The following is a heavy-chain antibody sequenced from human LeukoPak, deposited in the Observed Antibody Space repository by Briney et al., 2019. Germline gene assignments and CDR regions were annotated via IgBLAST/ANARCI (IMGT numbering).Heavy chain of an antibody. Sequence: GGSLRLSCAASGLTFSSYAMSWVRQAPGKGLEWVSAISGSGGSTYYADSVKGRFTISRDNSKNTLYLQMNSLRGEDTAVYYCARDRQPGTSASRFDYWGQGTLVTVSS. CDR1: GLTFSSYA. D-gene: IGHD2-8*02. CDR2: ISGSGGST. CDR3: ARDRQPGTSASRFDY. V-gene: IGHV3-23*01. J-gene: IGHJ4*02.